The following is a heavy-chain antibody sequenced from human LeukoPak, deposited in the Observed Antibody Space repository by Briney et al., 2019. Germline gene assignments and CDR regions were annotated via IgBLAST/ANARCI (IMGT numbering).Heavy chain of an antibody. CDR1: GGSISSSSYY. Sequence: SETLSLTCTVSGGSISSSSYYWGGIRQPPGKRLEWIGSIYYSGSTYYNPSLKSRVTISVDTSKNQFSLKLSSVTAADTAVYYCARQGGYSSGYLDAFDIWGQGTMVTVSS. CDR2: IYYSGST. J-gene: IGHJ3*02. V-gene: IGHV4-39*01. D-gene: IGHD3-22*01. CDR3: ARQGGYSSGYLDAFDI.